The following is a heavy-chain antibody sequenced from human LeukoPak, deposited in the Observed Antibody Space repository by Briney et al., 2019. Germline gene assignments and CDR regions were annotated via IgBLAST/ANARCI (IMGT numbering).Heavy chain of an antibody. CDR1: GFTFSDYA. Sequence: SGGPLRLSCAASGFTFSDYAMSWVRQAPGKGLEWVSAVTCSGAPTYYADSVKGRFTISRDTPKNTLYLQMNSLRVEDTAVYYCAKGLQRTPYYYHGMDVWGQGTTVTVSS. J-gene: IGHJ6*02. V-gene: IGHV3-23*01. CDR2: VTCSGAPT. CDR3: AKGLQRTPYYYHGMDV. D-gene: IGHD2-2*01.